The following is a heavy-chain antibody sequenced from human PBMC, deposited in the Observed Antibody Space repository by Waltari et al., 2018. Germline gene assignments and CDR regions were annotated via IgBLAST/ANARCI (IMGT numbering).Heavy chain of an antibody. CDR2: IIPILGTA. CDR3: ARACSGGSCYSGLDYFDY. D-gene: IGHD2-15*01. J-gene: IGHJ4*02. V-gene: IGHV1-69*13. Sequence: QVQLVQSGAEVKKPGSSVKVSCKASGGTFSSYAISWVRQAPGQGLEWMGGIIPILGTANYEQKFQGRVTITADESTSTAYMELSSLRSEDTAVYYCARACSGGSCYSGLDYFDYWGQGTLVTVSS. CDR1: GGTFSSYA.